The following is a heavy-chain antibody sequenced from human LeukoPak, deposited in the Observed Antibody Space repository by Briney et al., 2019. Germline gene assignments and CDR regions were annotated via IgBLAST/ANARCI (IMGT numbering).Heavy chain of an antibody. J-gene: IGHJ5*02. V-gene: IGHV1-2*02. CDR3: ARVVVKGNNWFDP. CDR1: GYTFTGYY. CDR2: INPNSGGT. D-gene: IGHD3-22*01. Sequence: ASVKVSCKASGYTFTGYYMHWARQAPGQGLEWMGWINPNSGGTNYAQKFQGRVTMTRDTTISTAYMELSRLRSDETVVYYCARVVVKGNNWFDPWGQGTLVTVSS.